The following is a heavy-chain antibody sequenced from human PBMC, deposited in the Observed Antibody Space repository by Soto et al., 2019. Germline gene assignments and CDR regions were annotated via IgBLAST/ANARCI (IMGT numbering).Heavy chain of an antibody. J-gene: IGHJ4*02. CDR2: INHSGST. CDR3: ARTSRFDY. Sequence: QVQLQQWGAGLLKPSETLSLTCAVYGGSFSNYYWSWIRQPPGKGLEWIGEINHSGSTNYNPSLKSRVTISVDPSKNQFSLKLSSVTAADPAVYYCARTSRFDYWGQGTLVTVSS. D-gene: IGHD6-6*01. CDR1: GGSFSNYY. V-gene: IGHV4-34*01.